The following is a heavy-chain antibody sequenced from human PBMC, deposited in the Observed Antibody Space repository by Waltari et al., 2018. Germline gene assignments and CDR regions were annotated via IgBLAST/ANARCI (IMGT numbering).Heavy chain of an antibody. Sequence: EVQLVESGGGLVQRGGSLRLSCAASGFTFSSYWMRWVRQAPGKGLEWVANIKQDGSEKYYVDAVKGRFTISRDNAKNALYLQMNSLRAEDTAVYYCARDKGSSAFYYGMDVWGQGTTVTVSS. CDR2: IKQDGSEK. V-gene: IGHV3-7*04. CDR1: GFTFSSYW. J-gene: IGHJ6*02. CDR3: ARDKGSSAFYYGMDV. D-gene: IGHD6-25*01.